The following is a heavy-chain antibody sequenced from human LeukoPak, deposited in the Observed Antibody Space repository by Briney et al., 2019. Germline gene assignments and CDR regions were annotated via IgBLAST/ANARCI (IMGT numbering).Heavy chain of an antibody. CDR2: IYYSGST. V-gene: IGHV4-59*01. D-gene: IGHD6-19*01. J-gene: IGHJ4*02. Sequence: SETLSLTCTVSGGSISSYYWSWIRQPPGKGLEWIGYIYYSGSTNYNPSLKSRVTISVDTSKNQFSLKLSSVTAADTAVYYCARVTRYSSGWYPFDHWGQGTLVTVSS. CDR3: ARVTRYSSGWYPFDH. CDR1: GGSISSYY.